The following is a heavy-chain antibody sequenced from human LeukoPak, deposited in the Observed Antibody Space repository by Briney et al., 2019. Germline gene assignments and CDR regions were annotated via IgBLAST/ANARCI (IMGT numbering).Heavy chain of an antibody. D-gene: IGHD1-1*01. V-gene: IGHV6-1*01. CDR3: ARDLRSGRGPRYGMDV. Sequence: SQTLSLTCAISGDSVSSNSAAWNWFRQSPSRGLEWLGRTYYRSKWYNDYAVSVKSRITINPDTSKNQFSLQLNSVTPEDTAVYYCARDLRSGRGPRYGMDVWGQGTTVTVSS. CDR1: GDSVSSNSAA. J-gene: IGHJ6*02. CDR2: TYYRSKWYN.